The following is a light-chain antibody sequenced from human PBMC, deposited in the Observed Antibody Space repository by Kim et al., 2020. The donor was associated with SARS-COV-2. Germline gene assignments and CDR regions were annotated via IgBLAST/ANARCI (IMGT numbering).Light chain of an antibody. CDR2: SDS. CDR3: QSTDTSGTWV. J-gene: IGLJ3*02. V-gene: IGLV3-25*03. CDR1: ALPKQF. Sequence: SYELTQPPSVSVSPGQTARITCSGDALPKQFAYWYQQKPGQAPVLLIYSDSERPSGIPVRFSGSTSGTTVTLTISGVQAEDEADYYCQSTDTSGTWVFGGGTKLTVL.